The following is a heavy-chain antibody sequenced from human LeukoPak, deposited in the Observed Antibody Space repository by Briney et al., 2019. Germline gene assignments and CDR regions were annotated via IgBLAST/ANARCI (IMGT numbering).Heavy chain of an antibody. CDR2: ISSTTSHI. D-gene: IGHD3-22*01. CDR1: GFTFSSYS. J-gene: IGHJ3*02. Sequence: GGSLRLSCAASGFTFSSYSMSWVRQAPGKGLEWVSSISSTTSHIYYADSVKGRFTISRDNAKNSLYLQMNSLRAEDTAVYYCARDAEYYYDSGDAFDIWGQGTMVTVSS. CDR3: ARDAEYYYDSGDAFDI. V-gene: IGHV3-21*01.